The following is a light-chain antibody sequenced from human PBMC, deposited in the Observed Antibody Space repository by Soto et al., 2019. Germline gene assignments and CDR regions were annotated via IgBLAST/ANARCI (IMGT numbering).Light chain of an antibody. CDR2: RNN. CDR3: AAWDDSLSGPWV. CDR1: SSNIGSNY. J-gene: IGLJ3*02. V-gene: IGLV1-47*01. Sequence: QSVLTQPPSASGTPGQRVTISCSGSSSNIGSNYVYWYQQLPGTAPKLLIYRNNQRPSGVPDRFSGSKSGTSASLAISGLRSEDEADSYCAAWDDSLSGPWVFGGGTKVTVL.